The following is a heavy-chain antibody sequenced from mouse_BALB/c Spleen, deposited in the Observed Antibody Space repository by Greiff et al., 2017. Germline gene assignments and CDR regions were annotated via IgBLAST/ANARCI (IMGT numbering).Heavy chain of an antibody. CDR1: GFTFSSFG. J-gene: IGHJ3*01. CDR2: ISSGSSTI. CDR3: ARGGYGSWFAY. D-gene: IGHD2-2*01. V-gene: IGHV5-17*02. Sequence: EVKLMESGGGLVQPGGSRKLSCAASGFTFSSFGMHWVRQAPEKGLEWVAYISSGSSTIYYADTVKGRFTISRDNPKNTLFLQMTSLRSEDTAMYYCARGGYGSWFAYWGQGTLVTVSA.